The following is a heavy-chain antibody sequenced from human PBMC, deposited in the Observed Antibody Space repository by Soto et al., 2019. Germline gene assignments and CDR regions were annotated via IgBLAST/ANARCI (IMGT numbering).Heavy chain of an antibody. CDR1: GYSFTSYW. CDR2: INPGDSET. D-gene: IGHD3-9*01. Sequence: GESLKISCKGSGYSFTSYWIAWVRQMPGKGLEWMAIINPGDSETKYSPSFQGQVTISADKSINTAYLQWSSLKASDTAMYYCARYATYYDILSGYYFDYWGQGTQVTVSS. V-gene: IGHV5-51*01. J-gene: IGHJ4*02. CDR3: ARYATYYDILSGYYFDY.